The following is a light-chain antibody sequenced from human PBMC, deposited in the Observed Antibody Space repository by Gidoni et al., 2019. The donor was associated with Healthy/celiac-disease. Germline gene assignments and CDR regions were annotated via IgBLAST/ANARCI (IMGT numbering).Light chain of an antibody. J-gene: IGKJ2*01. V-gene: IGKV1-39*01. CDR3: QQSYSTPPMYT. CDR1: QSISSY. Sequence: DIHMTPSPSSLSASVGDRVTITCRASQSISSYLNWYQQKPVKAPKLLIYAAASLQSCVPSRFSGSGSGTDFTLTISSMQPEDFATYYCQQSYSTPPMYTFGQGTKLEIK. CDR2: AAA.